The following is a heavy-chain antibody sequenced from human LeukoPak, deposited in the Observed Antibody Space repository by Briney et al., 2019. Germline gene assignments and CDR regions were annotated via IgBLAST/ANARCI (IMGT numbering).Heavy chain of an antibody. CDR3: QGNIPAFDI. V-gene: IGHV4-39*01. Sequence: SETLSLTCTVSGGSISSSSYYWDWIRQPPGKGLEWIGSIYYSGSTYYNPSLKSRVTISVDTSKNKFSLKLSSVTAADTAVYYFQGNIPAFDIWGQGTMVTVSS. CDR1: GGSISSSSYY. CDR2: IYYSGST. J-gene: IGHJ3*02. D-gene: IGHD2/OR15-2a*01.